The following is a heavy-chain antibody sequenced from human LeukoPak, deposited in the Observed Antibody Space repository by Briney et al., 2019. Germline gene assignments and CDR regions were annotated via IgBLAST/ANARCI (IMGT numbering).Heavy chain of an antibody. J-gene: IGHJ4*02. V-gene: IGHV4-59*01. CDR2: IYYSGST. D-gene: IGHD6-13*01. Sequence: SETLSLTCTVSGGSISSYYWSWIRQPPGKGLEWIGYIYYSGSTNYNPSLKSRVTISVDTSKNQFSLKLSSVTAADTAVYYCARDPGSSWYRFDYWGQGTLVTGSS. CDR3: ARDPGSSWYRFDY. CDR1: GGSISSYY.